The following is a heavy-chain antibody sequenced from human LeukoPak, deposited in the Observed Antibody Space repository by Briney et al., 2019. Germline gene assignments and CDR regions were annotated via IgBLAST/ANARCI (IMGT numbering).Heavy chain of an antibody. CDR1: GGSFSGYY. V-gene: IGHV4-34*09. Sequence: SETLSLTCAVYGGSFSGYYWSWIRQPPGKGLEWIGEINHSGSTNYNPSLKSRVTISVDTSKNQFSLKLSSVTAADTAVYYCASQRLLTFDYWGQGTLVTVSS. CDR2: INHSGST. CDR3: ASQRLLTFDY. J-gene: IGHJ4*02. D-gene: IGHD3-22*01.